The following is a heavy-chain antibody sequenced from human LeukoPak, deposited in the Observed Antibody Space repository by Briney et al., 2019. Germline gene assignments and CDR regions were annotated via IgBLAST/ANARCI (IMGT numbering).Heavy chain of an antibody. CDR2: ISGSGAST. D-gene: IGHD1-1*01. J-gene: IGHJ2*01. CDR3: AKIGVSGSWFFDL. V-gene: IGHV3-23*01. Sequence: GGSLRLSYAASVFPFSSYSLSWVRQAPGKGLEWVSAISGSGASTYYADSVKGRFTIYRDNSKNTLYLQMNNMRAEDTAVYFCAKIGVSGSWFFDLWGRGTLLSVSS. CDR1: VFPFSSYS.